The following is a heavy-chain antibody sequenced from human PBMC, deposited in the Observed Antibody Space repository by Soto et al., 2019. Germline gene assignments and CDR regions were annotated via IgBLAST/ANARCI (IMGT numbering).Heavy chain of an antibody. J-gene: IGHJ4*02. CDR1: GGSISSGGYS. CDR3: ARGLLWFGELLEAFDY. CDR2: IYHSGST. D-gene: IGHD3-10*01. V-gene: IGHV4-30-2*01. Sequence: SETLSLTCAVSGGSISSGGYSWSWIRQPPGKGLEWIGYIYHSGSTYYNPSLKSRVTISVDRSKNQFSLKLSSVTAADTAVYYCARGLLWFGELLEAFDYWGQGTLVTVSS.